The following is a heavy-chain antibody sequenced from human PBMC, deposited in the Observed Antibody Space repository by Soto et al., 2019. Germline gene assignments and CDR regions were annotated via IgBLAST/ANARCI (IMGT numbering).Heavy chain of an antibody. CDR2: ISYDGSNK. CDR3: AKGIGYCSGGSCYRNNVHDAFDI. J-gene: IGHJ3*02. D-gene: IGHD2-15*01. CDR1: GFTFSSYG. V-gene: IGHV3-30*18. Sequence: GGSLRLSCAASGFTFSSYGMHWVRQAPGKGLEWVAVISYDGSNKYYADSVKGRFTISRDNSKNTLYLQMNSLRAEDTAVYYCAKGIGYCSGGSCYRNNVHDAFDIWGQGTMVTVSS.